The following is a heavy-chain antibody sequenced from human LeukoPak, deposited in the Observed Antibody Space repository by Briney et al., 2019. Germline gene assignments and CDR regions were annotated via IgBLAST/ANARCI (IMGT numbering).Heavy chain of an antibody. V-gene: IGHV1-69*13. D-gene: IGHD3-22*01. J-gene: IGHJ4*02. CDR2: IIPIFGTA. CDR3: ARGPDSSGYNSEYSFEY. Sequence: ASVKVSCKASGYTFTSYGISWVRQAPGQGLEWMGGIIPIFGTANYAQKFQGRVTITADESTSTAYMELSSLRAEDTVVYYCARGPDSSGYNSEYSFEYWGQGTLVTVSS. CDR1: GYTFTSYG.